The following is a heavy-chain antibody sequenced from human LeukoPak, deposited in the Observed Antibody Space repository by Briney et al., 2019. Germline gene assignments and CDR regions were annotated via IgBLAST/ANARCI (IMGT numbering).Heavy chain of an antibody. D-gene: IGHD5-12*01. J-gene: IGHJ4*02. CDR1: GGSISSSSYY. CDR2: IYYSGST. CDR3: ATRYDYRGYYFDY. V-gene: IGHV4-39*01. Sequence: SETLSLTCTVSGGSISSSSYYRGCIRQPPGKGLEWIGSIYYSGSTYYNPSLKSRVTISVDTSKNQFSLKLSSVTAADTAVYYCATRYDYRGYYFDYWGQGTLVTVSS.